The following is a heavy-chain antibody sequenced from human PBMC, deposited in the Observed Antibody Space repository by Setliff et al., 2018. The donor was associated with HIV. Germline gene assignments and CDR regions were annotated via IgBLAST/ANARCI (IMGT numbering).Heavy chain of an antibody. V-gene: IGHV1-18*01. CDR1: GYTFTSYG. J-gene: IGHJ3*02. Sequence: ASVKVSCKASGYTFTSYGISWVRQAPGQGLEWMGWISAYNGNTNYAQKLQGRVTMTTDTSTSTAYMEPRSLRSDDTAVYYCARDSNPRRSWYSGDAFDIWGQGTMVTVSS. CDR2: ISAYNGNT. D-gene: IGHD6-13*01. CDR3: ARDSNPRRSWYSGDAFDI.